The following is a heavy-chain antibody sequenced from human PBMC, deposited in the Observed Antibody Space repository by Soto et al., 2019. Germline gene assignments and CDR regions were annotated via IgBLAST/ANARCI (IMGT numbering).Heavy chain of an antibody. CDR3: ARATMVRVWDYYYGMDV. CDR2: IWYDGSNK. J-gene: IGHJ6*02. V-gene: IGHV3-33*01. CDR1: GFTFSSYG. D-gene: IGHD3-10*01. Sequence: QVQLVESGGGVVQPGRSLRLSCAASGFTFSSYGMHWVRQAPGKGLEWVAVIWYDGSNKYYADSVKGRFTISRDNSKNSLYLQMNSLRAEDTAVYYCARATMVRVWDYYYGMDVWGQGTTVTVSS.